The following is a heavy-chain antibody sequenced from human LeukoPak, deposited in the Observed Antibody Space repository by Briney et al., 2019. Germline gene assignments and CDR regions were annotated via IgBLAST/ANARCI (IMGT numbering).Heavy chain of an antibody. CDR1: GFTFSSYA. D-gene: IGHD6-19*01. Sequence: GGSLRLSCAASGFTFSSYAISWVRQAPGKGLEWVSAISGSGGSTYYADSVKGRFTISRDNSKNTLYLQMNSLRAEDTAVYYCAIPPTGYSSGWAPNWGQGTLVTVSS. CDR2: ISGSGGST. V-gene: IGHV3-23*01. CDR3: AIPPTGYSSGWAPN. J-gene: IGHJ4*02.